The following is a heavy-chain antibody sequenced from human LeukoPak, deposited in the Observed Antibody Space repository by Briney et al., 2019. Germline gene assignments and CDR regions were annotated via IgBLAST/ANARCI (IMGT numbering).Heavy chain of an antibody. CDR1: VYTFTDYY. D-gene: IGHD3-22*01. Sequence: ASVTVSYKSSVYTFTDYYIHWVRQAPGQGREWMGWINPNSGSTNYAQNLQGRVSMTRDTSISTAHMELSRLRSDDTAVYYCARDYVDNFDSYGYIALDQWGQGTLVIVSS. CDR3: ARDYVDNFDSYGYIALDQ. CDR2: INPNSGST. J-gene: IGHJ4*02. V-gene: IGHV1-2*02.